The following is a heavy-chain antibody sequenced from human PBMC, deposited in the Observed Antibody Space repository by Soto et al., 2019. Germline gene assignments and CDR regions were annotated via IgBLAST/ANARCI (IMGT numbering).Heavy chain of an antibody. CDR2: IYPGDSDT. D-gene: IGHD3-16*01. J-gene: IGHJ6*02. CDR3: ARSWGQVATLPCGKDF. V-gene: IGHV5-51*01. Sequence: PGESLKISCKGSGYSFTSYWIGWVRQMPGKGLEWMGIIYPGDSDTRYSPSFQGQVTISADKSISTAYLQWSSLKASDTAMYYCARSWGQVATLPCGKDFRAQRTTVPVSS. CDR1: GYSFTSYW.